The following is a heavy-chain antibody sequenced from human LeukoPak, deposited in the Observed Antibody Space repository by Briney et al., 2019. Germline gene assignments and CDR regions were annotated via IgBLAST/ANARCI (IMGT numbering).Heavy chain of an antibody. CDR3: ARGGSGTYYDS. CDR2: IYYSGST. Sequence: SETLSLTCTVSGVSITSYHYSWIRQPPGKGLEWIGYIYYSGSTNYNPSLKSRVTISVDTSKNQFSLKLSSVTDADSAVYYCARGGSGTYYDSWGQGTLVTVSS. J-gene: IGHJ4*02. V-gene: IGHV4-59*01. CDR1: GVSITSYH. D-gene: IGHD1-26*01.